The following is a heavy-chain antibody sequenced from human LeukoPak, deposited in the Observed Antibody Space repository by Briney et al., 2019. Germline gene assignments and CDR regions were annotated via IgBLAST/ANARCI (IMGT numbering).Heavy chain of an antibody. CDR3: AKSTYAFDI. CDR2: ISGSGGST. V-gene: IGHV3-23*01. J-gene: IGHJ3*02. Sequence: PGGSLSLSCAASGFTFSSYAMSWVRQAPGKGLEWVSAISGSGGSTYYADSVKGRFTISRDNARNSLYLQMNTLRDEDTAVYYCAKSTYAFDIWGQGTMVTVSS. CDR1: GFTFSSYA.